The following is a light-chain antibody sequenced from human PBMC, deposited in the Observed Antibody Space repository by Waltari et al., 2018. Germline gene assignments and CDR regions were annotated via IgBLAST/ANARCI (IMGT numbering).Light chain of an antibody. CDR2: GVN. CDR1: GSNIGAGYD. V-gene: IGLV1-40*01. Sequence: QSVLTQPPSVSGAPGQRVAISCTGSGSNIGAGYDVHWYQQHPGKAPKLLIYGVNTRPLGVPDRFSGSQFGTSASLAITGLQAEDDADYYCQSYDPSLSVVFGGGTKLTVL. J-gene: IGLJ2*01. CDR3: QSYDPSLSVV.